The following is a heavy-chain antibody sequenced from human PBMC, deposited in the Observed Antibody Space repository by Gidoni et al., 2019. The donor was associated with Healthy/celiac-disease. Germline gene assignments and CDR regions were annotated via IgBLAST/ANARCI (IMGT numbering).Heavy chain of an antibody. V-gene: IGHV4-59*01. CDR1: GGSISSYY. J-gene: IGHJ4*02. Sequence: QVQLQESGPGLVKPSETLSLTCTVSGGSISSYYWSWIRQPPGKGLEWIGYIYYSGSTNYNPSLKSRVTISVDTSKNQFSLKLSSVTAADTAVYYCARSIAVAVYYFDYWGQGTLVTVSS. D-gene: IGHD6-19*01. CDR3: ARSIAVAVYYFDY. CDR2: IYYSGST.